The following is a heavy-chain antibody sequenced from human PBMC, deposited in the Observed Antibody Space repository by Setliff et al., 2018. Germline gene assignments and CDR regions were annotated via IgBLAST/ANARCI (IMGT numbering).Heavy chain of an antibody. V-gene: IGHV5-51*01. CDR1: GYSFSNYW. Sequence: GESLKISCKGSGYSFSNYWIGWVRQMPGKGLEWMGIIYPGDSDTRYSPSFQGQVTFSADKSINTAYLQWSSLQASDTATYYCVRVVGADGMGIDYWGQGTLGTVSS. CDR2: IYPGDSDT. CDR3: VRVVGADGMGIDY. J-gene: IGHJ4*02. D-gene: IGHD2-15*01.